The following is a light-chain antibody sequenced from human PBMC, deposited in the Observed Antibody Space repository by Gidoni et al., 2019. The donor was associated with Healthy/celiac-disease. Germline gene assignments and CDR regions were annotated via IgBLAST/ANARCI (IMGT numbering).Light chain of an antibody. CDR1: QGVSSY. CDR2: DAS. CDR3: QQRSNWLI. J-gene: IGKJ4*01. Sequence: EIVLTQSPATLSLSPGERATLSCRASQGVSSYLAWYQQKPGQAPRLLIYDASNRATGIPARFSGSGPGTDFTLTISSLEPEDFAVYYCQQRSNWLIFGGGTKVEIK. V-gene: IGKV3D-11*01.